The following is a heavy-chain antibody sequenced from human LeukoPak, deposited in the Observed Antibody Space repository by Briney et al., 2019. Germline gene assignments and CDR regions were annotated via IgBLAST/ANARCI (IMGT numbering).Heavy chain of an antibody. CDR2: FDPEDGET. CDR3: ATHPNIYSSGWYGMGY. D-gene: IGHD6-19*01. J-gene: IGHJ4*02. Sequence: GASVKVSCKVSGYTLTELSMHWVRQAPGKGLEWMGGFDPEDGETIYAQKFQGRVTMTEDTSTDTAYMELSSLRSEDTAVYYCATHPNIYSSGWYGMGYWGQGTLVTVSS. CDR1: GYTLTELS. V-gene: IGHV1-24*01.